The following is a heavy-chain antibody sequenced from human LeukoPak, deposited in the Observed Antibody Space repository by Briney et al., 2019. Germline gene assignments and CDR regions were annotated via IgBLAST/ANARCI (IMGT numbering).Heavy chain of an antibody. CDR1: GFTFSCIY. D-gene: IGHD5-18*01. J-gene: IGHJ4*02. Sequence: GGSLRLSCVVSGFTFSCIYMIWVRQAPGKALEWVANINQDGSEKYYVDSVKGRYTVSRDNDKNSLYLQMNSLRAEDPAVYYCARFSDTAMVIAYWGQGTLVTVSS. CDR3: ARFSDTAMVIAY. V-gene: IGHV3-7*01. CDR2: INQDGSEK.